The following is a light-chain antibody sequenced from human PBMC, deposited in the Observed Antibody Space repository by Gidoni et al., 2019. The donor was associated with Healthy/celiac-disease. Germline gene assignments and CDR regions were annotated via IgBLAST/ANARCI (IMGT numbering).Light chain of an antibody. Sequence: DIQMTQSPSSLSASVGDRVTITCRASQRISSYLNWYQQKPGKAPKLLIYAASSLQSGVTSRFSGSGSGTDFTLTISSLQPEDFATYYCQQSYSTPPTFGGGTKVEIK. CDR2: AAS. CDR3: QQSYSTPPT. J-gene: IGKJ4*01. CDR1: QRISSY. V-gene: IGKV1-39*01.